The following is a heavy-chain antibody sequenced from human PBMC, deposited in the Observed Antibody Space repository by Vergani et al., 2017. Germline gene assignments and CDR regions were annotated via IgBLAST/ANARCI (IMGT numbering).Heavy chain of an antibody. V-gene: IGHV1-24*01. CDR1: GGTFSSYT. D-gene: IGHD6-13*01. CDR2: FDPEDGET. J-gene: IGHJ3*02. Sequence: QVQLVQSGAEVKKPGSSVKVSCKASGGTFSSYTISWVRQAPGQGLEWMGGFDPEDGETIYAQKFQGRVTMTEDTSTDTAYMELSSLRSEDTAVYYCATVWSSSLDNDAFDIWGQGTMVTVSS. CDR3: ATVWSSSLDNDAFDI.